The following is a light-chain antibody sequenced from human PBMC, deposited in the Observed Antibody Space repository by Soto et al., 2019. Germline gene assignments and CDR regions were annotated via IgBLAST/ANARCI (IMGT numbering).Light chain of an antibody. CDR1: QSVLYSSNNKNY. Sequence: DIVMTQSPDSLAVSLGERATINCKSSQSVLYSSNNKNYLAWYQQKPGQPPKLLIYWASTRESGVPDRFSGSGSGTDFTLTISSLQAEDVAVYYCQQYYSTRRLTFDGGTKVEIK. CDR2: WAS. CDR3: QQYYSTRRLT. V-gene: IGKV4-1*01. J-gene: IGKJ4*01.